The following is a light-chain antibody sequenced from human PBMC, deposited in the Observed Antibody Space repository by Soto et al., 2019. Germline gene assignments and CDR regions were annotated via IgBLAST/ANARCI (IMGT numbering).Light chain of an antibody. Sequence: DIQMTQSPSSLSASVGDRVTITCQASQDISNYLNWYQQKPGKAPKLLNYDASNLETGVPSRFSGSGSGTDFTFTISSLQPEDIATYYCQQYDNLPGDTFGQGTRLEIK. J-gene: IGKJ5*01. CDR1: QDISNY. CDR2: DAS. CDR3: QQYDNLPGDT. V-gene: IGKV1-33*01.